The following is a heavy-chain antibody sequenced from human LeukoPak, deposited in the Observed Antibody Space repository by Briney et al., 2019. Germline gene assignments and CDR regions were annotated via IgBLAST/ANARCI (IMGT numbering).Heavy chain of an antibody. J-gene: IGHJ4*02. V-gene: IGHV3-30*19. Sequence: GGSLRLSCAEAGFTFSSYSKKRGREAPGKGGGWVAVISYDGSNKYYADSVKGRFTISRDNSKNTLYLQMNSLRAEDTAVYYCARERSTVAGTLGFDYWGQGTLVTVSS. D-gene: IGHD6-19*01. CDR1: GFTFSSYS. CDR2: ISYDGSNK. CDR3: ARERSTVAGTLGFDY.